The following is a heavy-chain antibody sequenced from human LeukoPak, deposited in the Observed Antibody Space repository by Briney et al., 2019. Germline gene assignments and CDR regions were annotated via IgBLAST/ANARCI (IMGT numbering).Heavy chain of an antibody. J-gene: IGHJ4*02. Sequence: SVKVSCKASGGTFSSYAISWVRQAPGQGLEWMGGIIPIFGTANYAQKFQGRVTITTDESTSTAYMALSSLRSEDTAVYYCVRVVNWNDQYYFDYWGQGTLVTVSS. V-gene: IGHV1-69*05. CDR2: IIPIFGTA. D-gene: IGHD1-1*01. CDR3: VRVVNWNDQYYFDY. CDR1: GGTFSSYA.